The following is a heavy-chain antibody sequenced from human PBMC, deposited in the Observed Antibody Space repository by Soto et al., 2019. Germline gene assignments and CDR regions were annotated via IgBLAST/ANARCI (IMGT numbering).Heavy chain of an antibody. CDR3: ARDFAYFDS. V-gene: IGHV4-61*01. J-gene: IGHJ4*02. D-gene: IGHD3-3*01. CDR2: VYHTGRT. Sequence: QVQLQESGPGLVKPSETLSLTCTVSGGSFKSGSYPWSWIRQPPGKGLEWMGYVYHTGRTSYNPSLKSRVSISMDTSKNQFSLNLDSVTAADTAVYFCARDFAYFDSWGQGTLVTVSS. CDR1: GGSFKSGSYP.